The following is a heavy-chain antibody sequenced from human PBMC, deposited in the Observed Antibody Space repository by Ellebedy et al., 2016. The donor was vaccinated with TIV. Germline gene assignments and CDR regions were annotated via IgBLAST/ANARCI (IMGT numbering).Heavy chain of an antibody. J-gene: IGHJ5*01. D-gene: IGHD3-22*01. CDR3: ARIYYGSRSFYEDGWFDS. CDR2: IYPGDSDT. Sequence: PGGSLRLSCEGSGYSFATYWIGWVRQMPGKGLEWMGIIYPGDSDTRYSPSFQGQVTISVDKSISTAYLQWSSLKTSDTAMYYCARIYYGSRSFYEDGWFDSWGQGTLVTVSS. V-gene: IGHV5-51*01. CDR1: GYSFATYW.